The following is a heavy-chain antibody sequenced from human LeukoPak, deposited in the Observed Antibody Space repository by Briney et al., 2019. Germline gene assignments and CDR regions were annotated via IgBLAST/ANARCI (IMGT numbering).Heavy chain of an antibody. D-gene: IGHD3-10*01. Sequence: PGGSLRLSCAASGFTFSDYYVDWVRQAPGKGLEWVGRIRNKPHSYTTTYAASVQGRFTISRDHSQKSLYLQMNSLKTEDTAVYYCARDRNYGSGSHDAFDVWGQGTMVTVSS. J-gene: IGHJ3*01. V-gene: IGHV3-72*01. CDR1: GFTFSDYY. CDR2: IRNKPHSYTT. CDR3: ARDRNYGSGSHDAFDV.